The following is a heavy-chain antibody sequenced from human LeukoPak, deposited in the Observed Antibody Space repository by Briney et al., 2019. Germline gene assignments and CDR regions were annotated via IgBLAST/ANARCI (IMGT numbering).Heavy chain of an antibody. J-gene: IGHJ1*01. CDR1: GFTFGSDW. Sequence: GGSLRLSCAASGFTFGSDWMHWVRQAPGKGLEWVSHMNSDGSSISYADSVKGRFTISIDNAKNTLYLQMNSLRAEDTAVYYWARLGYYDTSGYYAYLEDWGQGTLVTVSS. CDR2: MNSDGSSI. CDR3: ARLGYYDTSGYYAYLED. D-gene: IGHD3-22*01. V-gene: IGHV3-74*01.